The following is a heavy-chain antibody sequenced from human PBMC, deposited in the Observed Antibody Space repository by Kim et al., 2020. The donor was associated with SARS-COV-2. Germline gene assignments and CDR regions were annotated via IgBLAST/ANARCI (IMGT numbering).Heavy chain of an antibody. CDR3: ARGYSSSPGAFDI. Sequence: YYNPSLKSRLTISVDMSTNQFSLKMTSVTAADTAVYYCARGYSSSPGAFDIWGQGTMVTVSS. J-gene: IGHJ3*02. V-gene: IGHV4-31*02. D-gene: IGHD6-6*01.